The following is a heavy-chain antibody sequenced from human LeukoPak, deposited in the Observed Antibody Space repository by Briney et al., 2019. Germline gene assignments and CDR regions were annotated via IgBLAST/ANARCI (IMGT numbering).Heavy chain of an antibody. D-gene: IGHD6-19*01. CDR1: GYTFTSYG. Sequence: GASVKVSCKASGYTFTSYGISWVRQAPGQGLEWMGWISAYNGNTNYAQKLQGRVTMTTDTSTSTAYMELRSLRSDDTAVYYCARSPSGWYSYYFDYWGQGTLVTVSS. CDR3: ARSPSGWYSYYFDY. CDR2: ISAYNGNT. V-gene: IGHV1-18*01. J-gene: IGHJ4*02.